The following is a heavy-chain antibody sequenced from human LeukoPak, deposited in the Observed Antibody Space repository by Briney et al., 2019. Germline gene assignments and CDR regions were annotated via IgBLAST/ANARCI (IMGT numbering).Heavy chain of an antibody. V-gene: IGHV4-59*01. D-gene: IGHD5-12*01. CDR3: ARDRGTITDDAFGI. CDR1: GGSMSSYH. CDR2: IYYDGST. J-gene: IGHJ3*02. Sequence: PSETLSLTCTVAGGSMSSYHWSWVRQPPGKGLEWIGYIYYDGSTNYNPSLKSRVTISVDTSKSQFSLNLSSVTAADTAVYYCARDRGTITDDAFGIWGQGTMVTVSS.